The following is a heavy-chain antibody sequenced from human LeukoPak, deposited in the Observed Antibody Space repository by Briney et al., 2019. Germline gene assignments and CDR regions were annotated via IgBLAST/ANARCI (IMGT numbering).Heavy chain of an antibody. D-gene: IGHD6-13*01. CDR3: ARMGIAAAGVDY. V-gene: IGHV3-48*01. CDR1: GFTFSTFS. J-gene: IGHJ4*02. CDR2: ISSTSNTI. Sequence: PGGSLRLSRAASGFTFSTFSMDWVRQAPGRGLQWLSYISSTSNTIYYADSLKGRFTISRDNAKNSLYLQIDSLSVEDTAVYYCARMGIAAAGVDYWGQGTLVTVSS.